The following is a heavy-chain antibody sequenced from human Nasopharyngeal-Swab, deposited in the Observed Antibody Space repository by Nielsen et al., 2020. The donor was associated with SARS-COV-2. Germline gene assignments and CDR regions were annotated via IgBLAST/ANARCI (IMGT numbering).Heavy chain of an antibody. V-gene: IGHV3-23*03. D-gene: IGHD3-10*01. J-gene: IGHJ6*02. Sequence: GGSLRLSCAASGFCFSSYAMNWVRQAPGKGLEWVAIIYSGGSSTYFADSVKGRLTISRDDSSNTLYLQMSSLRAEDTAVYYCAKSIDPMGYGLDVWGLGTTVTVSS. CDR1: GFCFSSYA. CDR2: IYSGGSST. CDR3: AKSIDPMGYGLDV.